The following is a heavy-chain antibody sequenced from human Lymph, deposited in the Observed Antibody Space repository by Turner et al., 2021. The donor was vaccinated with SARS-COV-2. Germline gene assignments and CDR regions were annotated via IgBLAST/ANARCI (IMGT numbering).Heavy chain of an antibody. CDR2: ISVSGSSA. Sequence: EGQLLESGGGLVQPGGSLRLSCAVSGFTFSSYAMSWVRQAPGKGLEWVSSISVSGSSAYYADSVKGRFTISRDNSKNTLYLQMNSLRAEDTAVYYCAKRKYQLLAGDFDYWGQGTLVTVSS. CDR1: GFTFSSYA. D-gene: IGHD2-2*01. J-gene: IGHJ4*02. CDR3: AKRKYQLLAGDFDY. V-gene: IGHV3-23*01.